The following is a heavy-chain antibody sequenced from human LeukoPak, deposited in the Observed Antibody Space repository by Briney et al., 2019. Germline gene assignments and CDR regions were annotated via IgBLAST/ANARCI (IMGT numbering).Heavy chain of an antibody. CDR1: GYTFTSYG. D-gene: IGHD2-2*01. CDR2: ISAYNGNT. CDR3: AREVPAAIDYYYYYYYMDV. Sequence: ASVKVSCKASGYTFTSYGISWVRQAPGQGLEWMGWISAYNGNTNYAQKLQGRVTMTTDTSKSTAYMELRSLRSDDTAVYYCAREVPAAIDYYYYYYYMDVWGKGTTVTVSS. V-gene: IGHV1-18*01. J-gene: IGHJ6*03.